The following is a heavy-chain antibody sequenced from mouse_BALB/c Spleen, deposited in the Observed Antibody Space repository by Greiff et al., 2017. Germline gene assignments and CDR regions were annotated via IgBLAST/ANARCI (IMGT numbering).Heavy chain of an antibody. V-gene: IGHV5-17*02. CDR3: ARGGYYYRYDAMDY. D-gene: IGHD2-14*01. J-gene: IGHJ4*01. Sequence: EVKPMEFGGGFVQPWGFRKLFLEAFGFPFSWLGIDLGRPAPEKGLEWVAYICGCSSTNYFADTVKGRFTISRDNPNNTLFLPTTSLRSEDTAMYYCARGGYYYRYDAMDYWGQGTSVTVSS. CDR1: GFPFSWLG. CDR2: ICGCSSTN.